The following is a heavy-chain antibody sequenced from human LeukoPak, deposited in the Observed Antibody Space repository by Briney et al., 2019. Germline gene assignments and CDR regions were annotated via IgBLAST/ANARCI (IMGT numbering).Heavy chain of an antibody. Sequence: ASVKVSCKASGYTFTGHYMHWMRQAPGQGLEWMGWINPNSGGTNYAQKFQGRVTMTRDMSISTAYMELSRLRYDDTAVYYCAKTYDTSPADAFDIWGQGTMVTVSS. V-gene: IGHV1-2*02. CDR2: INPNSGGT. CDR3: AKTYDTSPADAFDI. CDR1: GYTFTGHY. D-gene: IGHD2-21*01. J-gene: IGHJ3*02.